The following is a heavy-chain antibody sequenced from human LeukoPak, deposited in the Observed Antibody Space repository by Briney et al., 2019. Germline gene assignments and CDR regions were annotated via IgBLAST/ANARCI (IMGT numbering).Heavy chain of an antibody. V-gene: IGHV3-20*04. J-gene: IGHJ4*02. Sequence: GGSLRLSCAASGFTFDDYGMSWVRQAPGKGLEWVSGINWNGGSTGYADSVKGRFTISRDNAKNSLYLQMNSLRAEDTALYYCARVPYDSSGLEYYFDYWGQGTLVTVSS. CDR2: INWNGGST. CDR3: ARVPYDSSGLEYYFDY. D-gene: IGHD3-22*01. CDR1: GFTFDDYG.